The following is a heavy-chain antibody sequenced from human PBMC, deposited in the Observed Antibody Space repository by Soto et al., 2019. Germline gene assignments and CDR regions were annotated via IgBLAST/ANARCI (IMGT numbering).Heavy chain of an antibody. CDR1: GFTFSSYG. CDR2: ISYDGSNK. CDR3: AKRYCTNGVCDYMDV. V-gene: IGHV3-30*18. D-gene: IGHD2-8*01. Sequence: GGSLRLSCAASGFTFSSYGMHWVRQAPGKGLEWVAVISYDGSNKYYADSVKGRFTISRDNSKNTLYLQMNSLRAEDTAVYYCAKRYCTNGVCDYMDVWGKGTTVTVSS. J-gene: IGHJ6*03.